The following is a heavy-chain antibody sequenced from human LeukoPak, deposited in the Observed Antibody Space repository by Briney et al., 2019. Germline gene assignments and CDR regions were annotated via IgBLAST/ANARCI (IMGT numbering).Heavy chain of an antibody. D-gene: IGHD3-10*01. CDR1: GGSISSYY. CDR3: ARGRSGGDWFDS. Sequence: SETLSLTCTVSGGSISSYYWSWIRQPPGKGLEWIGYIYYSGSTNHNPSLKSRVTMSVDTSKNQFSLKVSSVTAADMAVYYCARGRSGGDWFDSWGQGTLVTVSS. CDR2: IYYSGST. J-gene: IGHJ5*01. V-gene: IGHV4-59*01.